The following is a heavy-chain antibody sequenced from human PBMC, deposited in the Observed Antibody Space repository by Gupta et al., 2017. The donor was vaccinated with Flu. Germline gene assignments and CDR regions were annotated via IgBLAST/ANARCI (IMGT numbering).Heavy chain of an antibody. CDR1: GVSFYDYA. J-gene: IGHJ6*02. CDR2: ISWNSGSI. V-gene: IGHV3-9*01. Sequence: EVQRVESGGGLVQPGRSLRLSSAASGVSFYDYAMHWARQAPGKGLEWVSCISWNSGSIGYADSVKGRFTITRDNAKNSLYLQRNSLRAEETALYYCASSRVAGIGLYYYYYYGMDVWGQGTTVTVSS. D-gene: IGHD6-19*01. CDR3: ASSRVAGIGLYYYYYYGMDV.